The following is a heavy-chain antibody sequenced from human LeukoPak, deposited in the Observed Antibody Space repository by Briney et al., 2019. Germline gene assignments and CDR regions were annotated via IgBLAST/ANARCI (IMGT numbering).Heavy chain of an antibody. CDR2: IYHGGST. CDR3: ARSGVFSGYDAFDI. CDR1: GGSINISY. J-gene: IGHJ3*02. Sequence: SETLSLTCTVSGGSINISYGSWIRQPPGKGLEWIGYIYHGGSTNYNPSLKSRITITVDTSKNQFSQKVTSVTAAYTAVYYCARSGVFSGYDAFDIWGQGTMVTVSS. D-gene: IGHD3-9*01. V-gene: IGHV4-59*08.